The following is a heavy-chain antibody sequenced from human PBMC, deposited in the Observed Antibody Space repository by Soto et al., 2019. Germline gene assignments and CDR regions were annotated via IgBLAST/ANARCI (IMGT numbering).Heavy chain of an antibody. CDR2: IYYSGST. D-gene: IGHD1-26*01. CDR1: GGSISNYY. Sequence: TSETLSLTCTVSGGSISNYYWSWVRQPPGKGLECIGDIYYSGSTNYNPSLKSRVTISLDTSKNQFSLKLSSVTAADTAVYYCARFYSGNYFDYWGQGTLVTVS. J-gene: IGHJ4*02. CDR3: ARFYSGNYFDY. V-gene: IGHV4-59*01.